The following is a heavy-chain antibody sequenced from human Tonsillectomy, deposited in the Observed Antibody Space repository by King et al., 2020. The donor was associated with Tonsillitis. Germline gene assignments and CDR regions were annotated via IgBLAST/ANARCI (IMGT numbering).Heavy chain of an antibody. D-gene: IGHD1-14*01. V-gene: IGHV4-61*02. CDR1: GVSISSGNYY. CDR2: IYTSGYT. CDR3: ATEVLSTTTVDY. Sequence: QMQLQESGPGLVKPSQTLSLTCSVSGVSISSGNYYWSWIRQPAGKGLEWIGRIYTSGYTNYNPSLKSRVTISLDTSKNQFSLKVSSVTAADTAVFYCATEVLSTTTVDYWGQGTLVTVAS. J-gene: IGHJ4*02.